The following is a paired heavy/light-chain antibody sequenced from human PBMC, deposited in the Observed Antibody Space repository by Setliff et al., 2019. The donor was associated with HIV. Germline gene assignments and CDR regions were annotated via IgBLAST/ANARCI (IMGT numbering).Heavy chain of an antibody. V-gene: IGHV6-1*01. D-gene: IGHD2-15*01. J-gene: IGHJ3*02. CDR1: GDSVSNNNAA. Sequence: QVQLQQSGPGLVKSSQTLSLTCAISGDSVSNNNAAWNWIRLSPSRGLEWLGRTYYRSKWYSNYAVSVKSRITISPDTSKNQFSLQLNSVTPEDAAVYYCAARTTGYTDSSDSHGAFNIWGQGTVVTVSS. CDR3: AARTTGYTDSSDSHGAFNI. CDR2: TYYRSKWYS.
Light chain of an antibody. CDR1: QSLLHSNGYNY. J-gene: IGKJ4*01. V-gene: IGKV2-28*01. CDR3: MQTLQTPL. Sequence: DIVMNQSPLSLPVSPGEPASISCRSSQSLLHSNGYNYLDWYLQKPGQSPQLLIHLGSNRASGVPDRFSGSGSGTDFTLKISRVEAEDVGIYYCMQTLQTPLFGGGTKVEIK. CDR2: LGS.